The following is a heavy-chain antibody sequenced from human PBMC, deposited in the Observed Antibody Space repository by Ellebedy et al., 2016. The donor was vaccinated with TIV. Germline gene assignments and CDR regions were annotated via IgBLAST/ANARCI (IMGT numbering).Heavy chain of an antibody. CDR2: INSDGSNT. D-gene: IGHD1-14*01. J-gene: IGHJ5*02. CDR1: GFTFSSYG. V-gene: IGHV3-74*01. Sequence: GESLKISCAASGFTFSSYGMPWVRQAPGKGLVWVSRINSDGSNTNYADSVKGRFTISRDNAKNTLYLQMNSLRAEDTAMYSCARDNGGIGASWGQGTLVTVSS. CDR3: ARDNGGIGAS.